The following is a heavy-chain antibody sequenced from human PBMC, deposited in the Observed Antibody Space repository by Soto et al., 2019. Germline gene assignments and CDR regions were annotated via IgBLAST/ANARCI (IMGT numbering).Heavy chain of an antibody. CDR3: AKSYYYDSSGYYCPFDY. V-gene: IGHV3-23*01. J-gene: IGHJ4*02. CDR2: FSDSDGTT. Sequence: EVQLLESGGGLVQPGGSLRLSCAASGFTFSSYAVSWVRQAPGKGLEWVSTFSDSDGTTYYADSVKGRFTISRDNSKDTLYLQMNSLRAEDTAVYYCAKSYYYDSSGYYCPFDYWGQGTLVTVSS. CDR1: GFTFSSYA. D-gene: IGHD3-22*01.